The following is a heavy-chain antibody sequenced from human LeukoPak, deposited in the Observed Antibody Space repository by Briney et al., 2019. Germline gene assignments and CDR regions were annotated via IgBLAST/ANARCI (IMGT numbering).Heavy chain of an antibody. D-gene: IGHD4-17*01. J-gene: IGHJ4*02. CDR1: GYSISSGYY. V-gene: IGHV4-38-2*02. CDR3: ARIPTVTFFDY. CDR2: IYYSEST. Sequence: PSETLSLTCTVSGYSISSGYYWGWIRQSPGKGLEWIGSIYYSESTYQNPSLKSRVTISVDTSKNQFSLKLSSVTAADTAVYYCARIPTVTFFDYWGQGTLVTVSS.